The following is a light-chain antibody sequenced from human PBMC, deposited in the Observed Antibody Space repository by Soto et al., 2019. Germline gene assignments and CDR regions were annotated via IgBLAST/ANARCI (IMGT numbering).Light chain of an antibody. CDR3: SSYTSSNTLV. Sequence: QSALTQPASVSESPGQSITISCTGTSSDVGGYNYVSWYQHHPGKAPKLVIYDVSNRPLGVSTRFSGSKSGDTAYLTISGLQAEDEADYYCSSYTSSNTLVFGGGTQLTVL. V-gene: IGLV2-14*03. CDR2: DVS. J-gene: IGLJ2*01. CDR1: SSDVGGYNY.